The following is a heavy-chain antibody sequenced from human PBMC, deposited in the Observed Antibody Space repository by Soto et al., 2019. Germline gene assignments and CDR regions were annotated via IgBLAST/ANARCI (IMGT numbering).Heavy chain of an antibody. Sequence: EVQLVESGGGLVQPGGSLRLSCAASGFALSGYWMTWVRQAPGKGLEWVASINPDGTLKDYVDSVKGRFTISRDNADNSQFLQMISLRVEDTAVYYCARWESGDWYLGIWVQGTLVTVSS. V-gene: IGHV3-7*03. J-gene: IGHJ4*02. CDR3: ARWESGDWYLGI. D-gene: IGHD2-21*02. CDR2: INPDGTLK. CDR1: GFALSGYW.